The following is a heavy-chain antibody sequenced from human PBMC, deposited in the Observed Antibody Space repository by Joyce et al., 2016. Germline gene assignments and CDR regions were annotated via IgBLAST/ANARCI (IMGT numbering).Heavy chain of an antibody. CDR2: VSAHHGNT. CDR3: ARDMHYYNSSGYYWGAFDI. CDR1: GYIFTTYG. Sequence: QVQLVQSGSEVKKPGASVEVSCKASGYIFTTYGISWVRQAPGQGFEWMGGVSAHHGNTKYAQKIQGRVTMTIDTSTGTAYMELESLRSDDTAVYYCARDMHYYNSSGYYWGAFDIWGQGTMVSVSS. V-gene: IGHV1-18*01. D-gene: IGHD3-22*01. J-gene: IGHJ3*02.